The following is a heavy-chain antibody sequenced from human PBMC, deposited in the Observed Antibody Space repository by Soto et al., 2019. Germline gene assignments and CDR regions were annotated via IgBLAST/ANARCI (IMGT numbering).Heavy chain of an antibody. CDR2: IQSGGPT. J-gene: IGHJ6*04. D-gene: IGHD2-15*01. CDR1: GFTVSSKY. V-gene: IGHV3-66*01. CDR3: ARDDVLCDGGRCYRVPLDV. Sequence: PGGSLRLSCAASGFTVSSKYMSWVRQAPGKGLEWVSLIQSGGPTYYADSVKGRFTISRDTSENTLHLQMDSLRAEDTAVYYCARDDVLCDGGRCYRVPLDVWGKGTKVTGSS.